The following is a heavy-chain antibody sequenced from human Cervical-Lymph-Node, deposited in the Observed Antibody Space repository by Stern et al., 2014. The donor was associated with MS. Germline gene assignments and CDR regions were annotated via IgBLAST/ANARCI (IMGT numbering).Heavy chain of an antibody. CDR3: AKHACTGAACPFDL. V-gene: IGHV4-39*01. CDR2: VYYSRAT. CDR1: GDSISSYTHY. D-gene: IGHD2-8*02. Sequence: QVQLVESGPGLVQPSETLSLTCAVSGDSISSYTHYWAWIRQPPGKGLEWIGSVYYSRATHYNPSLKIPVTISVDTSKNHFSRGLNSVTAADTAVYYCAKHACTGAACPFDLWGQGTLVTVSS. J-gene: IGHJ4*02.